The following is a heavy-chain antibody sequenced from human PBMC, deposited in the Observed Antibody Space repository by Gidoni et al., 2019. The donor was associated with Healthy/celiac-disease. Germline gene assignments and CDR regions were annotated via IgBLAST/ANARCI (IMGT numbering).Heavy chain of an antibody. CDR2: IGSKAYGGTT. J-gene: IGHJ4*02. D-gene: IGHD3-22*01. CDR3: TRGDYYDSSGYYPSFDY. Sequence: EVQLVESGGGLVKPGRSLRLSCTSPGFTFGDYAMSWFSYAPGKGLEWVGFIGSKAYGGTTEYAASVKGRCTISRDDSKSIAYLQMNSLKTEDTAVYYCTRGDYYDSSGYYPSFDYWGQGTLVTVSS. CDR1: GFTFGDYA. V-gene: IGHV3-49*05.